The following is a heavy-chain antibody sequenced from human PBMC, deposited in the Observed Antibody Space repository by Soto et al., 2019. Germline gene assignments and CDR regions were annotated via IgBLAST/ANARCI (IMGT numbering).Heavy chain of an antibody. CDR3: ARGNHRWRQLWYFDL. Sequence: QVQLVQSGAEVKKPGFSVTVSCKTSEGTFSNYPIRWVQQAPGQGLEWMEGIITSFGTVTYAQKFQGRVTITADESTSTAYMELSSLRSEDTAVYYCARGNHRWRQLWYFDLWGRGTLVTVSS. D-gene: IGHD5-12*01. CDR1: EGTFSNYP. CDR2: IITSFGTV. J-gene: IGHJ2*01. V-gene: IGHV1-69*12.